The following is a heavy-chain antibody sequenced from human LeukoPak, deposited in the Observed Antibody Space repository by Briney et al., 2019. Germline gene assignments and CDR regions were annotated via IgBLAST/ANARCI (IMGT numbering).Heavy chain of an antibody. CDR3: GRSDSRSTSFDY. CDR1: GGSISSYC. Sequence: SETLSLTCTVSGGSISSYCWSWIRQPAGKGLEWIGRIYTSGSTNYNTSLKSRVTMSVDTSKDQLSLKLNSVTAADTAVDYCGRSDSRSTSFDYWGQGTLVTVSS. V-gene: IGHV4-4*07. D-gene: IGHD3-22*01. CDR2: IYTSGST. J-gene: IGHJ4*02.